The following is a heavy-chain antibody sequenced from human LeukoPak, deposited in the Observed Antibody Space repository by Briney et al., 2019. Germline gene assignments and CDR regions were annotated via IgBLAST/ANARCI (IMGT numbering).Heavy chain of an antibody. D-gene: IGHD2-8*01. J-gene: IGHJ4*02. CDR1: GYTFTSYD. V-gene: IGHV1-8*03. CDR3: ARAPVYCTNGVCSRGEYDY. Sequence: GASVKVTCKASGYTFTSYDINWVRQATGQGLEWMGWMNPNSGNTGYAQKFQGRVTITRNTSISTAYMELSSLRSEDTAVYYCARAPVYCTNGVCSRGEYDYWGQGTLVTVSS. CDR2: MNPNSGNT.